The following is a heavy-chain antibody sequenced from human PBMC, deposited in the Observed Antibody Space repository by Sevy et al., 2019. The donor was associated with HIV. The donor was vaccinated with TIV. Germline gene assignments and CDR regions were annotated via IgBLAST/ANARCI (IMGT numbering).Heavy chain of an antibody. CDR1: GFTFSSYE. V-gene: IGHV3-48*03. CDR3: ARDLPPSATTVAHFDC. J-gene: IGHJ4*02. D-gene: IGHD4-17*01. Sequence: GGSLRLSCVASGFTFSSYEMNWVRQAPGKGLEWVSYISNSGTSMYYSDSVKGRFTIPRDNARNSLYLQMNSLRAEDTAVYYCARDLPPSATTVAHFDCWGQGTLVTVS. CDR2: ISNSGTSM.